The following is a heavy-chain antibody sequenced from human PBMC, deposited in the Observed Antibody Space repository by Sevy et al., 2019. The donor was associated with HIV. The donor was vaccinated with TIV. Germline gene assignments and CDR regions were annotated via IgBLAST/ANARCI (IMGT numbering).Heavy chain of an antibody. D-gene: IGHD1-7*01. J-gene: IGHJ6*02. CDR1: GYTFTSYG. CDR2: ISAYNGNT. Sequence: ASVKVSCKASGYTFTSYGISWVRQAPGQGLEWMGWISAYNGNTNYAQKLQGRVTMTTDTSTSTAYMELRSLRSDDTAVYYCARDWVGPTGTTNVYTLQLYGMDVWGQGTTVTVSS. V-gene: IGHV1-18*01. CDR3: ARDWVGPTGTTNVYTLQLYGMDV.